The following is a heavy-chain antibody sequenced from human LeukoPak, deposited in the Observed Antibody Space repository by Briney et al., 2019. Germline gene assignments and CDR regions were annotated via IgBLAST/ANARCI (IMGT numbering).Heavy chain of an antibody. CDR2: IWYDGSNK. CDR3: AGDRGFGELYDPFDY. Sequence: PGGSLRLSCAASGFTFSSYGMHWVRQAPGKGLEWVAVIWYDGSNKYYADSVKGRFTISRDNSKNTLYLQMNSLRAEDTAVYYCAGDRGFGELYDPFDYWGQGTLVTVSS. D-gene: IGHD3-10*01. J-gene: IGHJ4*02. CDR1: GFTFSSYG. V-gene: IGHV3-33*01.